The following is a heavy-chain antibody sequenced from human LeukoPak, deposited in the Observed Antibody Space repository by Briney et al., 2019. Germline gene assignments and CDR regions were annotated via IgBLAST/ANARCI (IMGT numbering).Heavy chain of an antibody. Sequence: SGGSLRLSCAASGFTFSSYAMHWVRQAPGKGLEWVAVISYDGSNKYYADSVKGRFTISRDNSKNTLYLQMNSLRAEDTAVYYCASQGIAAAGTWVDNYWGQGTLVTVSS. D-gene: IGHD6-13*01. J-gene: IGHJ4*02. V-gene: IGHV3-30-3*01. CDR1: GFTFSSYA. CDR2: ISYDGSNK. CDR3: ASQGIAAAGTWVDNY.